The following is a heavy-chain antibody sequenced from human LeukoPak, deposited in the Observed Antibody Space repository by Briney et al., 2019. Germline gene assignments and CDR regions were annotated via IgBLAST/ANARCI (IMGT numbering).Heavy chain of an antibody. J-gene: IGHJ6*04. CDR1: GFTFSSYA. CDR2: ISYDGSNK. Sequence: PGRSLRLSCAASGFTFSSYAMHWVRQAPGKGLEWVAVISYDGSNKYYADSVKGRFTISRDNSKNTLYLQMNSLRAEDTAVYYCARDSSSASCWYPITNYCGMDVWGKGTTVTVSS. V-gene: IGHV3-30*04. D-gene: IGHD6-13*01. CDR3: ARDSSSASCWYPITNYCGMDV.